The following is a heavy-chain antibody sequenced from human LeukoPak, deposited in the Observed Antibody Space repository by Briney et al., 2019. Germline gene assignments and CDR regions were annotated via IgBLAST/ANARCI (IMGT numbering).Heavy chain of an antibody. CDR1: GFTFSSYA. Sequence: GGSLRLSCAASGFTFSSYAMSWVPEAPGRGLEWVAVISYDGSHKYYAHPVKGRFTISRDNSKNTLYLQMNSLRAEDTAVYYCAKGVDTAMAPAWDFWGQGTLVTVSS. CDR3: AKGVDTAMAPAWDF. D-gene: IGHD5-18*01. J-gene: IGHJ4*02. V-gene: IGHV3-30*04. CDR2: ISYDGSHK.